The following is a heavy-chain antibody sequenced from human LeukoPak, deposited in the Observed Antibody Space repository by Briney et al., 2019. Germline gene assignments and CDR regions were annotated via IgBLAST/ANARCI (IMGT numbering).Heavy chain of an antibody. CDR1: GYTFTSYG. D-gene: IGHD1-20*01. J-gene: IGHJ4*02. CDR3: ARDVSEYNWNHVDY. CDR2: INPKSGAT. Sequence: ASVKVSCKASGYTFTSYGISWVRQAPGQGLEWMGWINPKSGATNYAQKFQGRVTMTRDASISTAYMELTRLTSDDTAVFYCARDVSEYNWNHVDYWGQGTLVTVSS. V-gene: IGHV1-2*02.